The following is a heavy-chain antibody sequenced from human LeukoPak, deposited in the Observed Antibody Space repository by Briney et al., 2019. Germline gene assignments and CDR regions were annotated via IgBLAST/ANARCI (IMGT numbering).Heavy chain of an antibody. CDR2: INPNSGGT. D-gene: IGHD5-18*01. CDR1: GYTFTGYY. J-gene: IGHJ4*02. Sequence: ASVKVSCKASGYTFTGYYMHWVRQAPGQGLEWMGWINPNSGGTNYAQKFQGWVTMTRDTSISTAYMELSRLRSDDTAAYYCVRGYSYGFYFDYWGQGSLVTVSS. V-gene: IGHV1-2*04. CDR3: VRGYSYGFYFDY.